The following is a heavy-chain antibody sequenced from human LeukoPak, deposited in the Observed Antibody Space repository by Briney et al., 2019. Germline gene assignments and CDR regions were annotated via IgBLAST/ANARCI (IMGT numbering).Heavy chain of an antibody. Sequence: GGSLRLSCAASGFTFSSYGMHWVRQAPGKGLEWVAFIRYDGSNKYYADSVKGRFTISRDNSKNTVYLQMNSLRAEDTAVYYCAREKEPGIAVAGTGIWFDPWGQGTLVTVSS. V-gene: IGHV3-30*02. D-gene: IGHD6-19*01. J-gene: IGHJ5*02. CDR1: GFTFSSYG. CDR3: AREKEPGIAVAGTGIWFDP. CDR2: IRYDGSNK.